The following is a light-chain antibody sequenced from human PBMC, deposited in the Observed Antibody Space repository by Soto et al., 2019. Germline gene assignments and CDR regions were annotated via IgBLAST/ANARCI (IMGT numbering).Light chain of an antibody. V-gene: IGKV3-15*01. CDR1: QSVSSN. CDR2: GAS. CDR3: QQYNNWLGA. J-gene: IGKJ1*01. Sequence: EMVMTQSPATLSVSPGERATLSSRASQSVSSNLAWYQQKPGQAPRLLIYGASTRATGIPARFSGSGSGTEFTLTISSLQSEDFAVYYCQQYNNWLGAFGQGTKVEIK.